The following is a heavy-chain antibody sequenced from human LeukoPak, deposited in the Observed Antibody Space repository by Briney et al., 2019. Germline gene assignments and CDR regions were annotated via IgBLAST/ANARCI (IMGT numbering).Heavy chain of an antibody. CDR1: GFTFSSYA. D-gene: IGHD6-19*01. Sequence: PGGSLRLSCAASGFTFSSYAMSWVRQAPGKGLEWVSAISGSGGSTYYADSVKGRFIISRDNAKNSLDLQMNSLRAEDTAVYYCAREAGDSSGWDSWGQGTLVTVSP. V-gene: IGHV3-23*01. CDR2: ISGSGGST. CDR3: AREAGDSSGWDS. J-gene: IGHJ4*02.